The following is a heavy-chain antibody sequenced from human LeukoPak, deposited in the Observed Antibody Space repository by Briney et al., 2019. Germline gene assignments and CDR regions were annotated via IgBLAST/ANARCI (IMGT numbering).Heavy chain of an antibody. CDR1: GYTFTSYG. V-gene: IGHV1-18*01. Sequence: ASVKVSCKASGYTFTSYGINWVRQAPGQGLEWVGWIIVYNGNTNYAQKLQGRVTMTADTSTSTVYMDLRSLRSDDTAVYYCARVALGGNYMDVWGKGTTVIVSS. J-gene: IGHJ6*03. CDR3: ARVALGGNYMDV. CDR2: IIVYNGNT. D-gene: IGHD4-23*01.